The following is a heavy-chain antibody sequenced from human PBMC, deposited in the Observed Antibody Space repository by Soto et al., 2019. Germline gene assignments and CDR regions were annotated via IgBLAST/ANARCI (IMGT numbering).Heavy chain of an antibody. J-gene: IGHJ6*02. Sequence: EVQLVESGGDLVKPGGSLRLSCAASGFTFSNAWMNWVRQAPGKGLEWVGRIKSKTDGGTTDYAAPVKGRFTISRDDSKNTLYLQMNSLKTEDTAVYYCTAYYGSEKHPEGYYYGMDVWGQGTTVTVSS. CDR1: GFTFSNAW. CDR3: TAYYGSEKHPEGYYYGMDV. V-gene: IGHV3-15*07. D-gene: IGHD3-10*01. CDR2: IKSKTDGGTT.